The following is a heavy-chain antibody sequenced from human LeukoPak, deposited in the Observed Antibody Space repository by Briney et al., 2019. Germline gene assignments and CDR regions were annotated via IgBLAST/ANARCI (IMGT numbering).Heavy chain of an antibody. V-gene: IGHV3-15*07. D-gene: IGHD5-18*01. CDR2: IKSKTDGGTT. J-gene: IGHJ6*01. CDR3: SYSYGPYYYYYGMDV. Sequence: NPGGSLRLSCAASGFTFSNFWMHWVRQAPGKGLEWVGRIKSKTDGGTTDYAAPVKGRFTISSDDSKNTLYLQMNSLKTEDTAVYYCSYSYGPYYYYYGMDVWGQGTTVTVSS. CDR1: GFTFSNFW.